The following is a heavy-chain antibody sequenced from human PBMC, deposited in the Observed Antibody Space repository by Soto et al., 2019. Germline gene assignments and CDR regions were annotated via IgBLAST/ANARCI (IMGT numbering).Heavy chain of an antibody. D-gene: IGHD2-21*01. CDR3: ARGRGELDP. V-gene: IGHV4-34*01. Sequence: SETLSLTCAVYGASLSDNYCNWLRQPPGKGLEWIGEINHSGNTNYNPSLRSRVTISIDTSKNQLSLNLRSVSAADTAVYYCARGRGELDPWGPGTLVTVSS. CDR2: INHSGNT. J-gene: IGHJ5*02. CDR1: GASLSDNY.